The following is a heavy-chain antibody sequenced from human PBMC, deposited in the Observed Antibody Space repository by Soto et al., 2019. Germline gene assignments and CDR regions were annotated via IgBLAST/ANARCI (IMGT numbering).Heavy chain of an antibody. Sequence: SETLSLTCTVSGGSISSSSYYWGWIRQPPGKGLEWIGSIYYSGSTYYNPSLKSRVTISVDTSKNQFSLKLSSVTAADTAVYYCARARDGYNNIDYWGQGTLVTVS. CDR2: IYYSGST. CDR1: GGSISSSSYY. J-gene: IGHJ4*02. D-gene: IGHD5-12*01. V-gene: IGHV4-39*07. CDR3: ARARDGYNNIDY.